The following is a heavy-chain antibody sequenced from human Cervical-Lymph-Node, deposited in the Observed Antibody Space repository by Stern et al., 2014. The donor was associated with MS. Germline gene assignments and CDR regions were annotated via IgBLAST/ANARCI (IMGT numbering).Heavy chain of an antibody. CDR3: ASHYCNSGSCYVDY. CDR1: GFIVSDNY. Sequence: EVQLVASGGGLIQPGGSLRLSCAVSGFIVSDNYMSWVRQAPGKGLQWVSLIYSGGTTYYATSMKGRFTISRNNSKHTVYLQMNGLRVEDTAIYYWASHYCNSGSCYVDYWGQGKLVAVSS. J-gene: IGHJ4*02. V-gene: IGHV3-53*01. CDR2: IYSGGTT. D-gene: IGHD2/OR15-2a*01.